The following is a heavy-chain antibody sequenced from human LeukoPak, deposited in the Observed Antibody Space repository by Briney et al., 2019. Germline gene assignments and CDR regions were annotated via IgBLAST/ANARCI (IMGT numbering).Heavy chain of an antibody. CDR3: ARHSGSYLHDAFDI. Sequence: SETLSLTCTVSGDSMSSYYWSWIRQPPGKGLEWIGYIYYSGSTNYNPSLKSRVTISVDTSKNQFSLKLSSVTAADTAVYYCARHSGSYLHDAFDIWGQGTMVTVSS. D-gene: IGHD1-26*01. J-gene: IGHJ3*02. CDR1: GDSMSSYY. CDR2: IYYSGST. V-gene: IGHV4-59*08.